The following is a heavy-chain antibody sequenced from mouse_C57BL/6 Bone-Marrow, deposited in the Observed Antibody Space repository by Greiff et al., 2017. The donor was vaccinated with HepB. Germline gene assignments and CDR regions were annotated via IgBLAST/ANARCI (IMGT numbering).Heavy chain of an antibody. Sequence: VQLQQSGPELVKPGASVKISCKASGYTFTDYYMNWVKQSHGKSLEWIGDINPNNGGTSYNQKFKGKATLTVDKSSSTAYMELRSLTSEDSAVYYCASEGKIYYDYDGFAYWGQGTLVTVSA. V-gene: IGHV1-26*01. CDR3: ASEGKIYYDYDGFAY. CDR2: INPNNGGT. D-gene: IGHD2-4*01. CDR1: GYTFTDYY. J-gene: IGHJ3*01.